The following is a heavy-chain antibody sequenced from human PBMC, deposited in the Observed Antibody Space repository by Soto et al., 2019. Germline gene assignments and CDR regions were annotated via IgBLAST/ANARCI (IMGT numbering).Heavy chain of an antibody. D-gene: IGHD5-18*01. J-gene: IGHJ4*02. V-gene: IGHV4-34*01. CDR1: GGSFSGYY. CDR2: INHSGST. Sequence: QVQLQQWGAGLLKPSETLSLTCAVYGGSFSGYYWSWIRQPPGKGLEWIGEINHSGSTNYNPSLKRRVTISVDTSKNQFSLKLSSVTAADTAVYYCARVDTAMVPGGYYFDYWGQGTLVTVSS. CDR3: ARVDTAMVPGGYYFDY.